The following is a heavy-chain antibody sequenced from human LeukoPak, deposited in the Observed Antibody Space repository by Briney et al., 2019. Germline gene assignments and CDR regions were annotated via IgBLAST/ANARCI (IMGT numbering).Heavy chain of an antibody. V-gene: IGHV1-24*01. Sequence: ASVKVSCKVSGYTLTELSMHWVRQAPGKGLEWMGGFDPEDGETIYAQKFQGRVTMTEDTSTDTAYMELSSLRPEDTAVYYCATGPVDTAMGYYYGMDVWGQGTTVTVSS. J-gene: IGHJ6*02. D-gene: IGHD5-18*01. CDR3: ATGPVDTAMGYYYGMDV. CDR2: FDPEDGET. CDR1: GYTLTELS.